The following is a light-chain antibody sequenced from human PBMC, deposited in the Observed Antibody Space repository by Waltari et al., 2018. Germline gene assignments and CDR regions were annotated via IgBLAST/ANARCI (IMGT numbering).Light chain of an antibody. CDR3: CSYAGRNIWV. Sequence: QSAMTQPASVSGSPGQSLTISCTGPISDVGFYTLVSWYQPHPDKAPKLMVYEVIERPSGVSTRFSGSKSGNTASLTISGLQAEDEADYYCCSYAGRNIWVFGGGTKVTVL. V-gene: IGLV2-23*02. CDR2: EVI. J-gene: IGLJ3*02. CDR1: ISDVGFYTL.